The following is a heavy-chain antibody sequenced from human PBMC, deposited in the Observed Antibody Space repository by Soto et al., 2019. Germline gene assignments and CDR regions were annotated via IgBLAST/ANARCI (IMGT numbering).Heavy chain of an antibody. CDR2: IRSKTHGGTA. Sequence: EVQLVESGGGLVQPGRSLRLSCTASGFTFGDYAMGWVRKAPGKGLEWVGFIRSKTHGGTAEYGASVKGRFTISRDDSSSITYLQSNSLNTEDTAVYYCTRDESRFLEKYYYYMDVWGKGTTITVSS. CDR1: GFTFGDYA. J-gene: IGHJ6*04. V-gene: IGHV3-49*04. D-gene: IGHD3-3*01. CDR3: TRDESRFLEKYYYYMDV.